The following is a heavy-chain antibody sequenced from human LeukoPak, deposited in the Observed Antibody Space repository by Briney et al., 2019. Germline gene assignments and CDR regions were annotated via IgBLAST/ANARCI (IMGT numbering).Heavy chain of an antibody. Sequence: PGGSLRLSCAASGFTFSSYWMHWVRQAPGKGPVWVSRINSDGSSTSYADSVKGRFTISRDNAKNTLYLQMNSLRAEDTAVYYCAREARGRNYYDSSGYYPNGAFDIWGQGTMVTVSS. J-gene: IGHJ3*02. CDR3: AREARGRNYYDSSGYYPNGAFDI. CDR1: GFTFSSYW. D-gene: IGHD3-22*01. CDR2: INSDGSST. V-gene: IGHV3-74*01.